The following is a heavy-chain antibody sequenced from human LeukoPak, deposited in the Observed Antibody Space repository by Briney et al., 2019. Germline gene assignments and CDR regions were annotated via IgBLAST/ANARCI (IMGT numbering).Heavy chain of an antibody. CDR1: GGTFSSYA. CDR2: IIPIFGTA. CDR3: ASGDYSLYYFDY. D-gene: IGHD4-11*01. J-gene: IGHJ4*01. Sequence: SVKVSCKASGGTFSSYAISWVRQAPGQGLEWMGGIIPIFGTANYAQKFQGRVTITTDESTSTAYMELSSLRSEDTAVYYCASGDYSLYYFDYWGQEPWSPSPQ. V-gene: IGHV1-69*05.